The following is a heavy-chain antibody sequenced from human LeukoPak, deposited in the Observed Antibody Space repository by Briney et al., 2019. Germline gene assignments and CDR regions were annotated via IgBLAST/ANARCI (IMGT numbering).Heavy chain of an antibody. CDR2: ISSSGSTI. V-gene: IGHV3-11*01. J-gene: IGHJ5*02. CDR1: GFTFSDYY. CDR3: ARDVGSGSYYWFDP. D-gene: IGHD3-10*01. Sequence: GGSLRLSCAASGFTFSDYYMSWIRQAPGKGLEWVSYISSSGSTIYYADSVKGRFTISRDNAKNSLYLQMNSLRAEDTAVYYCARDVGSGSYYWFDPWGQGTLVTVSS.